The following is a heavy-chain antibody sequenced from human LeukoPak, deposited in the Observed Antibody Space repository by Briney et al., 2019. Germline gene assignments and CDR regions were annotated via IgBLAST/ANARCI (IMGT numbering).Heavy chain of an antibody. V-gene: IGHV1-18*04. J-gene: IGHJ4*02. D-gene: IGHD5-12*01. Sequence: ASVKVSCKASGHTFTTYYVHLVRQAPGQGLEWMGWISASNGNTNYAQKLQGRVTMTTETSTSTAYMELRSLRSDDTAVYYCARALSRGYSGYDYGLGYWGQGTLVTVSS. CDR1: GHTFTTYY. CDR2: ISASNGNT. CDR3: ARALSRGYSGYDYGLGY.